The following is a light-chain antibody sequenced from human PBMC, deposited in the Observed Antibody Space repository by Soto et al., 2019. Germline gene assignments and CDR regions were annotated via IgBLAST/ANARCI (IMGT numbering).Light chain of an antibody. Sequence: EVVMRQSPATLSVSQGEGATLSCRASQWIGDTLACYQHKPGQTPRRLIYDTSTRATGVPTRFSGSRSGAEFTLTINSLQSEDFAVYYCQPYNNWPLTFGGGTKVDIK. CDR3: QPYNNWPLT. V-gene: IGKV3-15*01. CDR1: QWIGDT. J-gene: IGKJ4*01. CDR2: DTS.